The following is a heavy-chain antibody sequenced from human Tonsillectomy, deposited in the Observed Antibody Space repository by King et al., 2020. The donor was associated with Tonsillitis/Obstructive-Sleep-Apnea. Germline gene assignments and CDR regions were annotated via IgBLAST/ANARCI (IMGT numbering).Heavy chain of an antibody. D-gene: IGHD3-16*01. CDR2: IYYSGST. Sequence: QLQESGPGLVKPSETLSLTCTVSGGSISSYYWSWIRQPPGKGLEWIGYIYYSGSTNYNPSLMSRVTISVDTSKNQFSLKLSSVTAADTAVYYCAGGGRFYYGMDVWGQGTTVTVSS. V-gene: IGHV4-59*01. CDR1: GGSISSYY. CDR3: AGGGRFYYGMDV. J-gene: IGHJ6*02.